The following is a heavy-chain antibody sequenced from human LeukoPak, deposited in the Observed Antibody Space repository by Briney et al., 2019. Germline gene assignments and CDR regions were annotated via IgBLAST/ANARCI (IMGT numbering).Heavy chain of an antibody. D-gene: IGHD3-22*01. CDR2: IRSDGSNE. V-gene: IGHV3-30*02. J-gene: IGHJ4*02. CDR1: GFIVRTYG. Sequence: GGSLRLSCAASGFIVRTYGMHWVRQAPGKGLGWVAFIRSDGSNEYYADSVKGRFTISRDNSKNMLSLQMDTPRSEDTAVYYCAKDLYMSGFYPTSLDKGGQGTLVTVSS. CDR3: AKDLYMSGFYPTSLDK.